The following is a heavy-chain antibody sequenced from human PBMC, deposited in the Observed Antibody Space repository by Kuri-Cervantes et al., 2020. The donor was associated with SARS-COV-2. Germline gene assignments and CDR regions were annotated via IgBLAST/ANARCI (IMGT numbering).Heavy chain of an antibody. CDR3: ARRRSGYCSSTSCYENYYYYYGMDV. J-gene: IGHJ6*02. D-gene: IGHD2-2*01. V-gene: IGHV3-11*06. CDR2: ISSSSRYT. CDR1: GFTFRDYY. Sequence: GESLKIPCPASGFTFRDYYISWIRQAPGKGLEWVSYISSSSRYTNYADSVNGRFTISRDNAKNSLYLQMDSLSAEDPAVYYCARRRSGYCSSTSCYENYYYYYGMDVWGQGTTVTVSS.